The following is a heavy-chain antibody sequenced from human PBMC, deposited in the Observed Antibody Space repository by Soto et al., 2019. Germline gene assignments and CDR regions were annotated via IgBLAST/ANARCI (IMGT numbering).Heavy chain of an antibody. CDR2: IYPGDSDT. V-gene: IGHV5-51*01. CDR3: ARADCSGGSCYWFDP. CDR1: GYSFTSYW. D-gene: IGHD2-15*01. Sequence: PGESLKISCKGSGYSFTSYWIGWVRQMPGKGLEWMGIIYPGDSDTRYSPSFQGQVTISADKSISTAYLQWSSLKASDTAMYYCARADCSGGSCYWFDPWGQGTLVTVSS. J-gene: IGHJ5*02.